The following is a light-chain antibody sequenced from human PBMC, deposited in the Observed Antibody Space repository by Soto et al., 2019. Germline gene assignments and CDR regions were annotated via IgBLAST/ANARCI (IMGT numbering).Light chain of an antibody. J-gene: IGKJ1*01. Sequence: DIQMTQSPSTLSASVGDSVTITCRASESISSWLAWFQQKPGKAPKLLIQKASISESGVPSRFSGSESGTEFTLTISSLQPDDFATYVCQQYSAKWSFGQGTKVEIK. V-gene: IGKV1-5*03. CDR1: ESISSW. CDR2: KAS. CDR3: QQYSAKWS.